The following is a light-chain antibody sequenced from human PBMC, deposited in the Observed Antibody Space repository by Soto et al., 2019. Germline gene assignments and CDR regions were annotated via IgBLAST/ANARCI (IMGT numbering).Light chain of an antibody. CDR3: QQYCSSPPTT. Sequence: EIVLTQSPGTLSLSPGERATLSCRASQSVSSSYLAWYQQKPGQAPRLLIYGASSRATGIPDRFSGSGSGTDFTLTISRLEPEDFAVYYCQQYCSSPPTTFGGGTKVDIK. J-gene: IGKJ4*01. CDR1: QSVSSSY. V-gene: IGKV3-20*01. CDR2: GAS.